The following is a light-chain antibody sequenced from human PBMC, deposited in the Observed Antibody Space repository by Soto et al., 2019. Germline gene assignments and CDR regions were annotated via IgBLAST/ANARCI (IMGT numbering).Light chain of an antibody. V-gene: IGKV1-5*03. CDR2: KAS. CDR1: QSISSW. J-gene: IGKJ1*01. Sequence: DIQMTQFPSTLSASVGDTVTITCRASQSISSWLAWYQQKPGKAPKLLIYKASSLESGVPSRFSGSGSGTEFTLTISSLQPDDFATYYCQHYNSYSEAFGQGTKVDIK. CDR3: QHYNSYSEA.